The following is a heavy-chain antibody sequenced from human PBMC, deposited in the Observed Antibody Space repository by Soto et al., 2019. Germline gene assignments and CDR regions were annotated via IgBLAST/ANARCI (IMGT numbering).Heavy chain of an antibody. CDR1: GGTFSSYA. Sequence: SVKVSCKASGGTFSSYAISWVRQAPGQGLDLMGGIIPIFGTANYAQKFQGRVTITADESTSTAYMELSSLRSEDTAVYYCARDRPYYYGSGDYYYGMDVWGQGTTVTVSS. CDR3: ARDRPYYYGSGDYYYGMDV. D-gene: IGHD3-10*01. V-gene: IGHV1-69*13. CDR2: IIPIFGTA. J-gene: IGHJ6*02.